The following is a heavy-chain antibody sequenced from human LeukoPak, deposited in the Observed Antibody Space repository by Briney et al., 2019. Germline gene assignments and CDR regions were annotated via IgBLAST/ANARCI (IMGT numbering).Heavy chain of an antibody. CDR3: ARARYYYDSSGFPPLQLHAFDI. J-gene: IGHJ3*02. V-gene: IGHV4-59*01. Sequence: SETLSLTCTVSGGSISSYYWSWIRQPPGKGLEWIGYIYYSGSTNYNPSLKSRVTISVDTSKNQFSLKLSSVTAADTAVYYCARARYYYDSSGFPPLQLHAFDIWAQGTMVTVSS. D-gene: IGHD3-22*01. CDR1: GGSISSYY. CDR2: IYYSGST.